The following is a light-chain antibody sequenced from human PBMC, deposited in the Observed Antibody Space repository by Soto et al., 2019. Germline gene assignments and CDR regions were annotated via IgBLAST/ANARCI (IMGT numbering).Light chain of an antibody. CDR2: AAS. CDR1: QSISSY. V-gene: IGKV1-39*01. J-gene: IGKJ5*01. Sequence: GDRVTITCRASQSISSYLNWYQQKPGKAPKLLIYAASSLQSGVPSRFSGSGSGTDFTLTISSLQPEEFATYYCQQSYSTPITVGQGTRLEIK. CDR3: QQSYSTPIT.